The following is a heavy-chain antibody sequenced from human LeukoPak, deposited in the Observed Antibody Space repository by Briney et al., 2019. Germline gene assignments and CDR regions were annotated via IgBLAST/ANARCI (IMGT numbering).Heavy chain of an antibody. Sequence: SETLSLTCTVSGGSISSYYWSWFRQPPGKGLEWIGYIYYSGSTDYNPSLKSRVTISVDTSKNQFSLKLTSVTAADTAVYYCARERGQLVDYWGQGTLVTVSS. V-gene: IGHV4-59*01. CDR1: GGSISSYY. D-gene: IGHD5-18*01. CDR3: ARERGQLVDY. CDR2: IYYSGST. J-gene: IGHJ4*02.